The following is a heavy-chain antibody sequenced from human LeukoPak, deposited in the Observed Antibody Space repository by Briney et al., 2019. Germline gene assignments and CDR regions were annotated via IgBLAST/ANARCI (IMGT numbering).Heavy chain of an antibody. CDR1: GFTFSSYA. Sequence: GGSLRLSCAASGFTFSSYAMSWVRQAPGKGLEWGSDICDRGGSTYYADSVKGRFTISRDNSKNTLYLQVNSLRAADTAVYYCAKDEYSYGTYYYYCMDVWGQGTTGTVS. CDR3: AKDEYSYGTYYYYCMDV. J-gene: IGHJ6*02. V-gene: IGHV3-23*01. D-gene: IGHD5-18*01. CDR2: ICDRGGST.